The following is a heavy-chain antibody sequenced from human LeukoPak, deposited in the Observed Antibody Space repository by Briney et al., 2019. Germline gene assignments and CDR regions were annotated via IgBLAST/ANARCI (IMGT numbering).Heavy chain of an antibody. V-gene: IGHV3-66*01. CDR3: ARDPPAVRTNTYA. Sequence: WGSLRLSCAASGFTVSNNYMNWLRQAPGKGLEWVSLIYSGGDTHYPDSVKGRFTISRDSSKNTLYLQMNSLRAEDTAVYYCARDPPAVRTNTYAWGQGTLVTVSS. CDR2: IYSGGDT. D-gene: IGHD4/OR15-4a*01. J-gene: IGHJ5*02. CDR1: GFTVSNNY.